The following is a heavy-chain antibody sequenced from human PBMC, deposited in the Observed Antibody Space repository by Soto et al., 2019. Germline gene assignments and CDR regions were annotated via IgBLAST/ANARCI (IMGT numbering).Heavy chain of an antibody. CDR1: GLPVAGSY. Sequence: GGSLRLSCVASGLPVAGSYMAWVRQAPGKGLEWASVIYNDGTTYYSQSVEGRFTISRDASKNTLYLQMDRLRDEDTAVYYCVRPLPSGQTHARDVWGQGTTVTVSS. CDR3: VRPLPSGQTHARDV. CDR2: IYNDGTT. V-gene: IGHV3-53*01. D-gene: IGHD3-10*01. J-gene: IGHJ6*02.